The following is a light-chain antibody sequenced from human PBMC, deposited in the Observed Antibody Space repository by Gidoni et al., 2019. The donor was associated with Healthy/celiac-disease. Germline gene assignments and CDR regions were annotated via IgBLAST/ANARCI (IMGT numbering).Light chain of an antibody. V-gene: IGKV4-1*01. Sequence: DLVMTQSPDSLPLSLGERATINCKSSQSVLYSSNNKNYLAWYQQKPGQPPKLLIYWASTRESGVPDRFSGSGSGTDFTLTISSLQAEDVAVYYCQQYYSTWITFGQGTRLEIK. CDR2: WAS. J-gene: IGKJ5*01. CDR1: QSVLYSSNNKNY. CDR3: QQYYSTWIT.